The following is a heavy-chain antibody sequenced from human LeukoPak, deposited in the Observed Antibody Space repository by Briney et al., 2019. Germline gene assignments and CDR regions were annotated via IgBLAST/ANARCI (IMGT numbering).Heavy chain of an antibody. Sequence: PGGSLRLACAASGFTFSSSWMTWVRQAPGRGLEWVANIKQEGSQKYYVDSVKGRFTISRDNAKNSLYLQMNSLRVEDTAVYSCARGSGYHEYWGQGTLVTVSS. CDR2: IKQEGSQK. CDR1: GFTFSSSW. V-gene: IGHV3-7*01. CDR3: ARGSGYHEY. D-gene: IGHD2-15*01. J-gene: IGHJ4*02.